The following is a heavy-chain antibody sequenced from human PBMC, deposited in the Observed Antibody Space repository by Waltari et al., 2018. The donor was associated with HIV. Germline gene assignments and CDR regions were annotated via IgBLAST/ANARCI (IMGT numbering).Heavy chain of an antibody. CDR3: ARVVGYCSSTSCPGHQYYYGMDV. CDR1: GGSISSSSYY. J-gene: IGHJ6*02. D-gene: IGHD2-2*01. CDR2: IYSSGST. Sequence: QLQLQESGPGLVKPSETLSLSCTVSGGSISSSSYYWGWIRQHPGKGLEWIWSIYSSGSTSSTRSLRSLCPISVDTSKNQCSLRRRSVTAADTALYYCARVVGYCSSTSCPGHQYYYGMDVWGQGTTVTVSS. V-gene: IGHV4-39*07.